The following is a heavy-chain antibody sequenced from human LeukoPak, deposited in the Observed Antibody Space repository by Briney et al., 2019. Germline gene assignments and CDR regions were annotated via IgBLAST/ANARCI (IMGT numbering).Heavy chain of an antibody. Sequence: SVKVSCKXSGGTFSSYTISWVRQAPGQGLEWMGRIIPILGIANYAQKFQGRVTITADKSTSTAYMELSSLRSEDTAVYYCARALGYDPPAYWGQGTLVTVSP. J-gene: IGHJ4*02. V-gene: IGHV1-69*02. CDR3: ARALGYDPPAY. CDR2: IIPILGIA. D-gene: IGHD5-12*01. CDR1: GGTFSSYT.